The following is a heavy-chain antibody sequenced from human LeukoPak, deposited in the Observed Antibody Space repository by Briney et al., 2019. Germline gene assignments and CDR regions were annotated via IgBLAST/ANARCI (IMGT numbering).Heavy chain of an antibody. D-gene: IGHD1-26*01. CDR3: ARSGVGVGVSTWAAFDS. J-gene: IGHJ4*02. Sequence: GGSLRLSCAASGFTFTTYWMHWVRHAPGKGLVWVSHINSDGSITSYADSVKGRFTISRDNAKNTLYLQMNSLRAEDTAVYYCARSGVGVGVSTWAAFDSWGLGTLVTVSS. CDR1: GFTFTTYW. V-gene: IGHV3-74*01. CDR2: INSDGSIT.